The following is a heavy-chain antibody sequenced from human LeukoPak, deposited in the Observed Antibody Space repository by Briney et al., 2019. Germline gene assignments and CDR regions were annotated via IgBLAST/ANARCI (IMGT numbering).Heavy chain of an antibody. J-gene: IGHJ4*02. V-gene: IGHV3-48*03. D-gene: IGHD6-19*01. CDR1: GFTFSSYE. CDR2: ISSSGSTI. Sequence: GGSLRLSCAASGFTFSSYEMNWVRQAPGKGLEWVSYISSSGSTIYYADSVKGRFTISRDNANNSLSLQMNSLRAEDTAVYYCVRDGEAVAADYWGQGTLVTSSS. CDR3: VRDGEAVAADY.